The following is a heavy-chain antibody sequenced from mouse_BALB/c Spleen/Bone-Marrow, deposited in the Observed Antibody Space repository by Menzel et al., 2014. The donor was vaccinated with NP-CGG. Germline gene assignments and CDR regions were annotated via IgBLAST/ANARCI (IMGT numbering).Heavy chain of an antibody. CDR3: ANLGRYAMDY. CDR2: IYPGSGNT. D-gene: IGHD3-1*01. CDR1: GNTFTDYY. Sequence: LMESGPELVKPGASVKISCKASGNTFTDYYINWVKQKPGQGLEWIGWIYPGSGNTKYNEKFKGKATLTVDTSSSTAYVQLSSLTSEDTAVYFCANLGRYAMDYWGQGTSVTVSS. J-gene: IGHJ4*01. V-gene: IGHV1-84*02.